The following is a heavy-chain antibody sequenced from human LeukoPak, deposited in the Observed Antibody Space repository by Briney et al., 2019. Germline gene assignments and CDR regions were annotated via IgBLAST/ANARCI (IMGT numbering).Heavy chain of an antibody. D-gene: IGHD3-10*01. CDR1: GFTFSSSS. CDR2: ISSSSTYI. J-gene: IGHJ4*02. Sequence: GGSLRLSCVASGFTFSSSSMHWVRQAPGKGLEWVSSISSSSTYIYYADSMKGRFTTSRDNAKNSLYLQMNSLRAEDPAVYYCAAGASGWFGELLTSFDFGGQGTLVTVSS. CDR3: AAGASGWFGELLTSFDF. V-gene: IGHV3-21*01.